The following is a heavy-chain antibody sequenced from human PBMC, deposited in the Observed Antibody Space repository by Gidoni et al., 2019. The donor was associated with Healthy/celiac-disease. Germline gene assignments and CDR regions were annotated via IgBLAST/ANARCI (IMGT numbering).Heavy chain of an antibody. CDR1: GFTFSSYG. J-gene: IGHJ5*02. CDR2: ISYDGSNK. V-gene: IGHV3-30*18. CDR3: AKTTVEMATIGIPFDP. D-gene: IGHD5-12*01. Sequence: QVQLLESGGGVVQPGRSLRLSCAASGFTFSSYGMHWVRQAPGKGLEWVAVISYDGSNKYYADSVKGRVTISRDNSKNTLYLQMNSLRAEDTAVYYCAKTTVEMATIGIPFDPWGQGTLVTVSS.